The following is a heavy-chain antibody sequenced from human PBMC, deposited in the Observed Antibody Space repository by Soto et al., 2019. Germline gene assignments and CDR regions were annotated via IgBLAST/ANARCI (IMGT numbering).Heavy chain of an antibody. CDR1: GFTFSIYA. D-gene: IGHD3-16*02. Sequence: GGSLRLSCAVSGFTFSIYAMTWVRQAPGKGLEWISAISGSGGTTYYADSVKGRFTISRDNSKNTLYLQMNSLRAEDTAVYYCAKDVLMITFGGVLAHFDYWGRGTLLTVSS. CDR3: AKDVLMITFGGVLAHFDY. J-gene: IGHJ4*02. V-gene: IGHV3-23*01. CDR2: ISGSGGTT.